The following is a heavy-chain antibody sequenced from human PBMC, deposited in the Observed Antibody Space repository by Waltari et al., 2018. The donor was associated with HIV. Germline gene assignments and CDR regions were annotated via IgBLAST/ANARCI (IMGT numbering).Heavy chain of an antibody. D-gene: IGHD4-17*01. Sequence: EVQLVESGGGLVQPGRYLRRSCAASGLTFDDYAMHWVRQAPGKGLEWVSGISWNSGSIGYADSVKGRFTISRDNAKNSLYLQMNSLRAEDTALYYCAKDIFPTTVTTSPFDYWGQGTLVTVSS. J-gene: IGHJ4*02. CDR1: GLTFDDYA. CDR3: AKDIFPTTVTTSPFDY. CDR2: ISWNSGSI. V-gene: IGHV3-9*01.